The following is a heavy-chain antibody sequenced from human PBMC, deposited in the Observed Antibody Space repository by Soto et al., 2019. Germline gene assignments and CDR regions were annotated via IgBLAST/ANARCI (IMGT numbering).Heavy chain of an antibody. CDR2: ITPFNGNT. D-gene: IGHD3-22*01. Sequence: SSVKVSCKASGYTFTYRYLHWVRQAPGQALEWMGWITPFNGNTNYAQKFQDRVTITRDRSMSTAYMELSSLRSEDTAMYYCASHSSGYYYEVYGMDVWGQGTTVTSP. CDR3: ASHSSGYYYEVYGMDV. J-gene: IGHJ6*02. V-gene: IGHV1-45*02. CDR1: GYTFTYRY.